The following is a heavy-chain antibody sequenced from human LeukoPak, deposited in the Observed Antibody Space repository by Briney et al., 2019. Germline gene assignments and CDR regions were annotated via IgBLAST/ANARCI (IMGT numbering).Heavy chain of an antibody. CDR1: GYTFTSYA. V-gene: IGHV1-69*06. CDR3: ARCYGSGSYLTRGYYYYMDV. CDR2: IIPIFGTA. D-gene: IGHD3-10*01. J-gene: IGHJ6*03. Sequence: GASVKVSCKASGYTFTSYAISWVRQAPGQGLEWMGGIIPIFGTANYAQKFQGRVTITADKSTSTAYMELSSLRSEDTAVYYCARCYGSGSYLTRGYYYYMDVWGKGTTVTVSS.